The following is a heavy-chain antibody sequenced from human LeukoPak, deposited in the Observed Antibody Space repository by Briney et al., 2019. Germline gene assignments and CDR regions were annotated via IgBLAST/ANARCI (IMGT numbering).Heavy chain of an antibody. CDR2: ISGYNGNT. Sequence: ASVKVSCKTSGYTFTSYAISWVRQAPGQGLEWMGWISGYNGNTYSAQKFQGRVTMTTDTSTSTAYMELRSLRSDDTAVYYRARGFSGNYYDYWGQGTLVTVSS. J-gene: IGHJ4*02. D-gene: IGHD1-26*01. CDR3: ARGFSGNYYDY. CDR1: GYTFTSYA. V-gene: IGHV1-18*01.